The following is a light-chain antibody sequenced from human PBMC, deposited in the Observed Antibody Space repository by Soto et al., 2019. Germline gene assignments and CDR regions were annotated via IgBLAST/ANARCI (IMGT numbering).Light chain of an antibody. CDR1: QGISNY. CDR3: QQYGSSGT. J-gene: IGKJ1*01. Sequence: DIQMTQSPSSLSASVGDRVTVTCRASQGISNYLAWYQQKPGKVPNLLIYAASTLQSGVPSRFSGSGSGTDFTLTISRLEPEDFAVYYCQQYGSSGTFGQATKVDIK. CDR2: AAS. V-gene: IGKV1-27*01.